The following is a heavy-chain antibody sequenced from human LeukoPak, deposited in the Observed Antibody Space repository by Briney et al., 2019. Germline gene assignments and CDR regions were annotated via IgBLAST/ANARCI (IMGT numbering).Heavy chain of an antibody. Sequence: ASVKVSCKASGYTFTGYYMHWVRQAPGQGLEWMGWINPNSGGTNYAQKFQGRVTMTRDTSISTAYMELSRLRSDDTAVYHCARDSVAVAGIGYWGQGTLVTVSS. D-gene: IGHD6-19*01. V-gene: IGHV1-2*02. CDR2: INPNSGGT. J-gene: IGHJ4*02. CDR3: ARDSVAVAGIGY. CDR1: GYTFTGYY.